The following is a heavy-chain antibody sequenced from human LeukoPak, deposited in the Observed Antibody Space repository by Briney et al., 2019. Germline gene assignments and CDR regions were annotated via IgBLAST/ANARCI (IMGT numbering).Heavy chain of an antibody. CDR3: SSGYYYDSSGYFSPDY. D-gene: IGHD3-22*01. CDR1: GGSISSSSYY. Sequence: SETLSLTCTVSGGSISSSSYYWGWIRQPPGKGLEWIGSIYYSGSTYYNPSLKSRVTISVDTSKNQFSLKLSSVTAADTAVYYCSSGYYYDSSGYFSPDYWGQGTLVTVSS. J-gene: IGHJ4*02. CDR2: IYYSGST. V-gene: IGHV4-39*01.